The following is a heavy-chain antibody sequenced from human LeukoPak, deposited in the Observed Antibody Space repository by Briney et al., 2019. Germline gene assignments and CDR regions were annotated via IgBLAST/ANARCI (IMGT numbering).Heavy chain of an antibody. CDR3: ARGRFDYGSGSPGNWFDP. Sequence: SETLSLTCTVSGGSISSSSYYWGWIRQPPGKGLEWIGSIYYSGSTYYNPSLKSRVTISVDTSKNQFSLKLSSVTAADTAVYYCARGRFDYGSGSPGNWFDPWGQGTLVTVSS. D-gene: IGHD3-10*01. V-gene: IGHV4-39*07. CDR1: GGSISSSSYY. J-gene: IGHJ5*02. CDR2: IYYSGST.